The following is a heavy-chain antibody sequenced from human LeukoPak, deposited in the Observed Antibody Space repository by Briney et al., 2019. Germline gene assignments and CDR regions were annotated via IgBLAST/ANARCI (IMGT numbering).Heavy chain of an antibody. V-gene: IGHV3-23*01. CDR3: AKLEDIVVVVTARPFDN. D-gene: IGHD2-15*01. J-gene: IGHJ4*02. CDR2: ITGSGGST. CDR1: GFTFSSCA. Sequence: PGGSLRLSCAASGFTFSSCAMSWVRQAPGKGLQWVSSITGSGGSTYYADSVKGLFTISRDNSNNTLYLQMNSLRAEDTAVYYCAKLEDIVVVVTARPFDNWGQGTLVSVSS.